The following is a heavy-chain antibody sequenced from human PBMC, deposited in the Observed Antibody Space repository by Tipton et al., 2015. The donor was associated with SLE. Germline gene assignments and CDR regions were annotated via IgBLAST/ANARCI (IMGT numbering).Heavy chain of an antibody. CDR2: VYSSGST. J-gene: IGHJ4*02. CDR1: GGSISGYY. Sequence: GLVKPSETLSLTCTVSGGSISGYYWSWIRQPAGKGLEWIGRVYSSGSTIYNPSIKSRITLSLDTSKNQFSLRVNSVTAADTAVYYCARMRGGYNAHYWGQGILVTVSS. V-gene: IGHV4-4*07. D-gene: IGHD5-24*01. CDR3: ARMRGGYNAHY.